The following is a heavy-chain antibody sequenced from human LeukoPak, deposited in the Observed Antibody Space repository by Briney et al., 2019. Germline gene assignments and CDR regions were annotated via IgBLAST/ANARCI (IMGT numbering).Heavy chain of an antibody. D-gene: IGHD2-15*01. Sequence: SETLSLTCAVYGGSFRGYYWTWIRQPPGKGLEWMGEINHSGSTNYNPSLKSRVTISVDTSKNHFSLKLSSVTAADTAVYYCARAPIVVVVAATPASHWFDPWGQGTLVTASS. J-gene: IGHJ5*02. V-gene: IGHV4-34*01. CDR1: GGSFRGYY. CDR2: INHSGST. CDR3: ARAPIVVVVAATPASHWFDP.